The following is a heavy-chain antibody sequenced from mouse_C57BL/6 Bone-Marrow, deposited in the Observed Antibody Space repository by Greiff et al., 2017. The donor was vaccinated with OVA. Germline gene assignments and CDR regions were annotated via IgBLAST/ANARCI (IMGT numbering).Heavy chain of an antibody. CDR1: GYTFTDYY. CDR2: INPNNGGT. V-gene: IGHV1-26*01. Sequence: EVQLQQSGPELVKPGASVKISCKASGYTFTDYYMNWVKQSHGKSLEWIGDINPNNGGTSYNQKFKGKATLTVDKSSSTAYMELRSLTSEDSAVYYCERDRDYDYAMDYWGQGTSVTVSS. CDR3: ERDRDYDYAMDY. D-gene: IGHD2-4*01. J-gene: IGHJ4*01.